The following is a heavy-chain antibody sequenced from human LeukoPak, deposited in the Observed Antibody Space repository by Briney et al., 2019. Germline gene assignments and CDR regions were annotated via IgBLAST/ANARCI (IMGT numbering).Heavy chain of an antibody. D-gene: IGHD1-26*01. CDR1: GFTFSSYS. J-gene: IGHJ4*02. V-gene: IGHV3-21*01. CDR2: ISSSSSYI. CDR3: ARGVPLYSGSYPW. Sequence: PGGSLRLSCAASGFTFSSYSMNWVRQAPGKGLEWVSSISSSSSYIYYADSVKGRFTISRDNAKNSLYLQMNSLRAEDTAVYYCARGVPLYSGSYPWWGQGTLVTVSS.